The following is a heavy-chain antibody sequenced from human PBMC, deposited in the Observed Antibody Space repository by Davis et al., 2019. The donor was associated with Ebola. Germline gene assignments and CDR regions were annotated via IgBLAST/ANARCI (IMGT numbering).Heavy chain of an antibody. V-gene: IGHV1-46*01. CDR2: INPSGGST. CDR3: AREVGRTGLRIGAFDI. D-gene: IGHD1-1*01. J-gene: IGHJ3*02. CDR1: GYTFTRYY. Sequence: ASVKVSCKASGYTFTRYYMHWVRQAPGQGLEWMGIINPSGGSTSYAQKFQGRVTMTRDTSTSTVYMELTSLRSEDTAVYYCAREVGRTGLRIGAFDIWGQGTMVTVSS.